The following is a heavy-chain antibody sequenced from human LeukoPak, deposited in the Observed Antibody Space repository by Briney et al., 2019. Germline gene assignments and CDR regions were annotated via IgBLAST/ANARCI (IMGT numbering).Heavy chain of an antibody. V-gene: IGHV1-2*02. D-gene: IGHD3-9*01. CDR1: GYTFTDYY. Sequence: ASVKVSCKASGYTFTDYYMHWVRQAPGQGLEWMGWINPNSGGTNYAQKFQGRVTMTRDTSIRTAYMEVSRLRSDDTAVYYCARSSVLRYFDWLLDRDYWGQGTLVTVSS. CDR2: INPNSGGT. J-gene: IGHJ4*02. CDR3: ARSSVLRYFDWLLDRDY.